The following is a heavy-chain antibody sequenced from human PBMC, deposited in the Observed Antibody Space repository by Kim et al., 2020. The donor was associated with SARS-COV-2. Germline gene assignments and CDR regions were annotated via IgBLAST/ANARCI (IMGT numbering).Heavy chain of an antibody. D-gene: IGHD1-26*01. J-gene: IGHJ5*02. CDR3: ARDPTWELLSWFDP. V-gene: IGHV6-1*01. Sequence: AVSVKSRITINPDTSKNQFSLQLNSVTPEDTAVYYCARDPTWELLSWFDPWGQGTLVTVSS.